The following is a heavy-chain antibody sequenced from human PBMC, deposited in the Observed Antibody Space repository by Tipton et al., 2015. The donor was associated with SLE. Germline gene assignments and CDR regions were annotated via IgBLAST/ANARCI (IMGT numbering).Heavy chain of an antibody. CDR2: IYHSGRI. CDR1: GGSISNGNW. CDR3: ARLWFRAGYFDY. V-gene: IGHV4-4*02. D-gene: IGHD3-10*01. Sequence: TLSLTCTVSGGSISNGNWWGWVRQSPGKGFEWIGEIYHSGRITSNPSLASRVTISMDKSKDQFSLKLTSVTVADTAVYYCARLWFRAGYFDYWGQGSLVTVSS. J-gene: IGHJ4*02.